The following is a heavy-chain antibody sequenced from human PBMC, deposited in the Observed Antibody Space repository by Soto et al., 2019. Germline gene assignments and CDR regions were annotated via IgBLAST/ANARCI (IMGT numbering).Heavy chain of an antibody. Sequence: SETLSLTCTVSGGSISSSSYYWGWIRQPPGKGLEWIGSIYYSGSTYYNPSLKSRVTISVDTSKNQFSLKLSSVTAADTAVYYCAAPCIAARRDCYYYYMDVWGKGTTVTVSS. CDR1: GGSISSSSYY. CDR2: IYYSGST. V-gene: IGHV4-39*01. CDR3: AAPCIAARRDCYYYYMDV. J-gene: IGHJ6*03. D-gene: IGHD6-6*01.